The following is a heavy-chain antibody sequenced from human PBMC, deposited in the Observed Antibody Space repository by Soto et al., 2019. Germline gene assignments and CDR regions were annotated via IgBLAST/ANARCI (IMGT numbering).Heavy chain of an antibody. Sequence: QVQLVQSGAEVKKPGSSVKVSCKASGGTFSSYAISWVRQAPGQGLEWMGGIIPIFGTANYAQKFQGRVTXTXDGXTSTAYMELSSLRSEDTAVYYCATRGYSYGRSFDYWGQGTLVTVSS. D-gene: IGHD5-18*01. J-gene: IGHJ4*02. CDR1: GGTFSSYA. CDR2: IIPIFGTA. V-gene: IGHV1-69*05. CDR3: ATRGYSYGRSFDY.